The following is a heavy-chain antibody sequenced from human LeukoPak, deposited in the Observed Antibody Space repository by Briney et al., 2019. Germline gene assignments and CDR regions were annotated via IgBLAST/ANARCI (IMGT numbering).Heavy chain of an antibody. J-gene: IGHJ4*02. V-gene: IGHV3-21*01. D-gene: IGHD5-12*01. CDR1: GFTFSSYS. Sequence: GGSLRLSCAASGFTFSSYSMNWVRQAPGKGLESVSSISSSSSYIYYADSVKGRFTISRDNAKNSLYLQMTSLRAEDTAVYYCARVSGENTGFDYWGQGTLVTVSS. CDR2: ISSSSSYI. CDR3: ARVSGENTGFDY.